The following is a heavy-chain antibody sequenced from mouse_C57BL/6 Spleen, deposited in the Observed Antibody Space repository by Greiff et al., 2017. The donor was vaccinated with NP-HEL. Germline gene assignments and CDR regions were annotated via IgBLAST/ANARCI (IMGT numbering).Heavy chain of an antibody. CDR2: IDPEDGET. Sequence: EVKLMESGAELVKPGASVKLSCTASGFNIKDYYMHWVKQRTEQGLEWIGRIDPEDGETKYDPKFKGKDTITTDTSSNPAYLQLSSLTSEDTAVYYCARRYYGSSDYFDYWGQGTTLTVSS. V-gene: IGHV14-2*01. D-gene: IGHD1-1*01. CDR1: GFNIKDYY. CDR3: ARRYYGSSDYFDY. J-gene: IGHJ2*01.